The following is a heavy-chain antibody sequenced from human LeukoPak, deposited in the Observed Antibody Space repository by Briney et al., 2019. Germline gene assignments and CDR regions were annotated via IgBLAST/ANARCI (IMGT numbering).Heavy chain of an antibody. CDR3: AKYYSGWTEDYYYGMDV. D-gene: IGHD6-19*01. CDR1: GFTFSTYW. CDR2: IKQDGSKK. V-gene: IGHV3-7*03. J-gene: IGHJ6*02. Sequence: GGSLRLSCAAPGFTFSTYWMSWVRQGPGKGLEWVANIKQDGSKKYYVDSVKGRFTISRDSAKNSLYLQMNSLRAEDTAVYYCAKYYSGWTEDYYYGMDVWGQGTTVTVSS.